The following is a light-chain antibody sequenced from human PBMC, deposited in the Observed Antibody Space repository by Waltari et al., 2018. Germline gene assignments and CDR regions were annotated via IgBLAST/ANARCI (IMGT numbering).Light chain of an antibody. Sequence: QSALTQPASVSGSPGQSITISCTGTSSDVGNYKRVSWYQQHPGKAPKLMSYAVSKLPPGVSDRFSGSKSGDMASLTISGLQPEDEAEYFCSSYAGSSKGVFGGGTKVTVL. J-gene: IGLJ2*01. CDR2: AVS. CDR3: SSYAGSSKGV. V-gene: IGLV2-23*02. CDR1: SSDVGNYKR.